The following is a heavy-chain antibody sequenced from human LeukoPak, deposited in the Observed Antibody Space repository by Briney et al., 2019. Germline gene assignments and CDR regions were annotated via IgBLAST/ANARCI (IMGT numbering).Heavy chain of an antibody. CDR3: ARGVTAARPYH. Sequence: SETLSLTCTVSGDSISSGNYYWSWIRQPAGKGLEWIGRIYTTGSTNYNPSLKSRVTMSVDTSKNQFSLKLSSVTAADTAVYYCARGVTAARPYHWGQGTLVTVSS. CDR2: IYTTGST. V-gene: IGHV4-61*02. D-gene: IGHD6-6*01. CDR1: GDSISSGNYY. J-gene: IGHJ5*02.